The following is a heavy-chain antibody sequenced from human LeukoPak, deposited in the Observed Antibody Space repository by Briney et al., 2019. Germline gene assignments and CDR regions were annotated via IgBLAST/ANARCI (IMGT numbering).Heavy chain of an antibody. D-gene: IGHD3-22*01. CDR3: ARGYYDSSGYLISYNWFDP. Sequence: SETLSLTCTASGGSISHYYWSWIRQPPGKGLEWIGYIYYSGSTNYNPSLKSRVPISVDTSKDQFSLKLSSVTAADTAVYYCARGYYDSSGYLISYNWFDPWGQGTLVTVSS. V-gene: IGHV4-59*01. J-gene: IGHJ5*02. CDR2: IYYSGST. CDR1: GGSISHYY.